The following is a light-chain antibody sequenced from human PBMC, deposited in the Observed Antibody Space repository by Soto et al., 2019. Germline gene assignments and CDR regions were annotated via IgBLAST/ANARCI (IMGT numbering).Light chain of an antibody. CDR1: QSVSSN. CDR2: GAS. V-gene: IGKV3-20*01. J-gene: IGKJ1*01. CDR3: QQYGSSPRT. Sequence: EIVLTQSPGTLSLSPGERATLSCRASQSVSSNLAWYQQTPGQAPRLLLYGASSRATGIPDRFSGSGSGTDFTLTISRLEPEDFAVYYCQQYGSSPRTFGQGTKVDIK.